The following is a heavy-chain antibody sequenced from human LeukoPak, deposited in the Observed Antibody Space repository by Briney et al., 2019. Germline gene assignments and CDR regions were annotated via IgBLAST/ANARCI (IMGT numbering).Heavy chain of an antibody. CDR1: GFTFSNYW. Sequence: GGSLRLSCAASGFTFSNYWMSWVRQAPGKGLEWVANIRLDGSETYSVDSVKGRFTISRENAKNSLYLQMNSLRAEDTAVYYCARGEYHQDGIGSNRFDNWGQGALVTVSS. D-gene: IGHD5-24*01. CDR2: IRLDGSET. V-gene: IGHV3-7*01. J-gene: IGHJ4*02. CDR3: ARGEYHQDGIGSNRFDN.